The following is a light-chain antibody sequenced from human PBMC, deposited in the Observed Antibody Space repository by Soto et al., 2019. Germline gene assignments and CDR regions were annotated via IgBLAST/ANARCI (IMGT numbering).Light chain of an antibody. CDR1: QSVSSN. Sequence: EIVLTQSPATLSLSPGERATLSCRASQSVSSNLAWYQQKPGQAPRLLIYDASTRATGIPARFSGSGSGTEFTLTISSLQSEDFVLYYCQQYNNWRTFGQGTKVDIK. J-gene: IGKJ1*01. CDR2: DAS. V-gene: IGKV3-15*01. CDR3: QQYNNWRT.